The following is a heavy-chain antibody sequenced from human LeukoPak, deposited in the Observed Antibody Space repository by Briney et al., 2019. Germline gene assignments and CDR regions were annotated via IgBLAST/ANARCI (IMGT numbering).Heavy chain of an antibody. CDR1: GYSFTDYY. CDR3: ASADRLDGGPYLIGP. Sequence: ASVTVSCKTSGYSFTDYYMHWGRQAPGQGLGWMGWINPNSGGTSSAQKFQGRVTMTRDTSITTVYMEVSWLTSDDTAIYYCASADRLDGGPYLIGPWGQGTLVTVSS. D-gene: IGHD2-21*01. CDR2: INPNSGGT. V-gene: IGHV1-2*02. J-gene: IGHJ5*02.